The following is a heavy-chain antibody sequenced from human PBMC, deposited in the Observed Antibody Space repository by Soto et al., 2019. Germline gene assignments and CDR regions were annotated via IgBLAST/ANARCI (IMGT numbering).Heavy chain of an antibody. Sequence: SGAEVKIPGASGEVSCKASAYYLIKYYIHRVKRAPGQGLEWMGIINPNGGSTTYAQKFQGRVTLTRDTSTSTVYMDLSSLTSEDTAIYYCARDGWFSALRIPFGMDVWGQGTTVTVSS. CDR1: AYYLIKYY. V-gene: IGHV1-46*01. J-gene: IGHJ6*02. CDR2: INPNGGST. D-gene: IGHD3-3*01. CDR3: ARDGWFSALRIPFGMDV.